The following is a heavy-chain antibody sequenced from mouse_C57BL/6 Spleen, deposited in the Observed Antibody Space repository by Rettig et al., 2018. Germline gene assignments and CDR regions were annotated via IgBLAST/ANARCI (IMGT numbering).Heavy chain of an antibody. Sequence: FKSKATLTVDTSSSTAYMQLSSLTSEDSAVYYCARIDGYYSAWFAYWGQGTLVTVSA. V-gene: IGHV1-55*01. CDR3: ARIDGYYSAWFAY. D-gene: IGHD2-3*01. J-gene: IGHJ3*01.